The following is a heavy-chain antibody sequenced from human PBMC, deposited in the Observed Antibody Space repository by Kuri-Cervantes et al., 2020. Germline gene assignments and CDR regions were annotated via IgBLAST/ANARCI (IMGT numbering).Heavy chain of an antibody. J-gene: IGHJ3*02. CDR1: GFTFSSYE. V-gene: IGHV3-48*03. CDR3: ARGGNSGYYYAAFDI. CDR2: ISSSGSTI. D-gene: IGHD3-22*01. Sequence: GESLKISCAASGFTFSSYEMNWVRQAPGKGLEWVSYISSSGSTIYYADSVKGRFTISRDNAKKSLSVLMNSLRAEDTAVYYCARGGNSGYYYAAFDIWGQGTMVTVSS.